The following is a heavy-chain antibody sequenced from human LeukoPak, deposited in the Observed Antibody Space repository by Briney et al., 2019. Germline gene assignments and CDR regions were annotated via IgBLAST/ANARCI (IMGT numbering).Heavy chain of an antibody. CDR1: GFTFSSYA. D-gene: IGHD6-19*01. CDR2: ISGSGGST. J-gene: IGHJ4*02. V-gene: IGHV3-23*01. CDR3: AMAGTLWYFDY. Sequence: GGSLRLSCAASGFTFSSYAMSWVRQAPGKGLEWVSAISGSGGSTYYADSVKGRFTISRDNSKNTLYLQMNSLSAEDTAVYYCAMAGTLWYFDYWGQGTLVTVSS.